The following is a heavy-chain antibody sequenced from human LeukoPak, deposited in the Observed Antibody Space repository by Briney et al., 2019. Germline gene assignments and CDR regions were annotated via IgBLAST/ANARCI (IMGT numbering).Heavy chain of an antibody. V-gene: IGHV4-34*01. CDR3: ARRQRGDAFDI. J-gene: IGHJ3*02. Sequence: PSETLSLTCAVYGGSFSGYYWSWIRQPPGKGLEWIGEINHSGSTNYNPSLKSRVTISVDTSKNQFSLKLSSVTAADTAVYYCARRQRGDAFDIWGQGTMVTVSS. D-gene: IGHD6-25*01. CDR2: INHSGST. CDR1: GGSFSGYY.